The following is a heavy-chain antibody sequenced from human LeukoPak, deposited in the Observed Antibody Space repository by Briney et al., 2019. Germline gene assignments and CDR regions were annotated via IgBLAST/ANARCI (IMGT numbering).Heavy chain of an antibody. Sequence: GGSLRLSCAASGFTFSSYWMSWVRQAPGKGLEWVAFIRYDGSNKYYADSVKGRFTISRDNSKNTLYLQMNSLRAEDTAVYYCAKATGGEQWLVPDYWGQGTLVTVSS. D-gene: IGHD6-19*01. V-gene: IGHV3-30*02. CDR2: IRYDGSNK. CDR3: AKATGGEQWLVPDY. J-gene: IGHJ4*02. CDR1: GFTFSSYW.